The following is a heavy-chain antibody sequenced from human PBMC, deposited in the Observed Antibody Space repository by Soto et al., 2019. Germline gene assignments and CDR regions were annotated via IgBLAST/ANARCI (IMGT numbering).Heavy chain of an antibody. D-gene: IGHD3-10*01. J-gene: IGHJ4*02. CDR3: ARTGAYYYGSGSPWYFDY. CDR1: GFTFSSYS. V-gene: IGHV3-48*04. Sequence: GGSLRLSCAASGFTFSSYSVNWVRQAPGKGLEWVSYISSSSSTIYYADSVKGRFTISRDNAKNSLYLQMNSLRAEDTAVYYCARTGAYYYGSGSPWYFDYWGQGTLVTVSS. CDR2: ISSSSSTI.